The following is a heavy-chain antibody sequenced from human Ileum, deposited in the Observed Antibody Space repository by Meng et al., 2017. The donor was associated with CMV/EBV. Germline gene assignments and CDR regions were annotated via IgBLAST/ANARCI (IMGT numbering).Heavy chain of an antibody. V-gene: IGHV1-2*02. Sequence: QVKLVQSGAEVKKPGASVKVSCTTSGFTFSGYYIHWVRQAPGQGLEWMGWINSKNDGTNYARKFQGRVTMTRETSISTAHMELSGLMSDDTAVYYCVRSSGWSRFDYWGQGTLVTVSS. D-gene: IGHD6-19*01. J-gene: IGHJ4*02. CDR1: GFTFSGYY. CDR3: VRSSGWSRFDY. CDR2: INSKNDGT.